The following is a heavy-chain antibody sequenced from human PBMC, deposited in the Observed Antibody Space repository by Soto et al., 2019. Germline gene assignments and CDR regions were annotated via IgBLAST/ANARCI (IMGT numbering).Heavy chain of an antibody. CDR1: DFIFSDYY. V-gene: IGHV3-72*01. D-gene: IGHD1-1*01. CDR3: VRATKTGTTTFDY. J-gene: IGHJ4*02. Sequence: EVHLVESGGGLVQPGGCLRLSCVASDFIFSDYYIDWVRQAPGKGLEWVGRSRNKAQSHTTEYAGSVKGRFTFSRDDSKNSIHLQMNSQKIEDAAVYYWVRATKTGTTTFDYWGQGTLVTVSS. CDR2: SRNKAQSHTT.